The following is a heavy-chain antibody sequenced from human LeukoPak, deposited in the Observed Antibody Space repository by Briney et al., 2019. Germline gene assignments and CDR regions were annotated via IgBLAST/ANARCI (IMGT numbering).Heavy chain of an antibody. V-gene: IGHV4-34*01. D-gene: IGHD2-2*02. CDR1: GGSFSGYY. CDR3: ARGNIVVVPAAILGNYYYYYMDV. J-gene: IGHJ6*03. CDR2: INHSGST. Sequence: SETLSLTCAVYGGSFSGYYWSWIRQPPGKGLEWIGEINHSGSTNCNPSLKSRVTISVDTSKNQFSLKLSSVTAADTAVYYCARGNIVVVPAAILGNYYYYYMDVWGKGTTVTVSS.